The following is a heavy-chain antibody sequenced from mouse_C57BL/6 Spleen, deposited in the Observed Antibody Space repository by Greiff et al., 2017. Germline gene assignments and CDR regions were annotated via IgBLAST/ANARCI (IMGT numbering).Heavy chain of an antibody. CDR1: GFNIKDYY. CDR2: IDPEDGDT. J-gene: IGHJ4*01. Sequence: EVQLQQSGAELVRPGASVKLSCTASGFNIKDYYMHWVKQRPEQGLEWIGRIDPEDGDTEYAPKFQGKATMTADTSSNTAYLQLSSLTSEDTAVHYCTTNYGSRYAMDYWGQGTSVTVSS. CDR3: TTNYGSRYAMDY. D-gene: IGHD1-1*01. V-gene: IGHV14-1*01.